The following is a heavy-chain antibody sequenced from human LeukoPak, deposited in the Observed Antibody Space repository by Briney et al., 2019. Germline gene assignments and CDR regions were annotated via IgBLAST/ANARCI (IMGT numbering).Heavy chain of an antibody. V-gene: IGHV3-48*03. CDR2: ISSSGSII. J-gene: IGHJ4*02. Sequence: PGGSLRLSCAASGFTFSSYEMNWVRQAPGKGLEWVSYISSSGSIIYYADSVKGRFTISRDNAKNSLYLQMNSLRAEDTAVYYCARDRHYGSGSPFDYWGQGTLVTVSS. CDR1: GFTFSSYE. D-gene: IGHD3-10*01. CDR3: ARDRHYGSGSPFDY.